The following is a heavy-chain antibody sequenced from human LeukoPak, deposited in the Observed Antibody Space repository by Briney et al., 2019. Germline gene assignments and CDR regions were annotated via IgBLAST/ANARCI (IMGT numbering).Heavy chain of an antibody. V-gene: IGHV1-2*02. CDR3: ATTFSSGWYFHY. D-gene: IGHD6-19*01. Sequence: ASVKVSCKASGYTFTDYYMHWVRRAPGQGLEWMGWINPNSGATIYAQKFQGRVTMTRDSSISTAYMEVSRLTSDDTAVYHCATTFSSGWYFHYWGQGTLVTVSS. CDR1: GYTFTDYY. J-gene: IGHJ4*02. CDR2: INPNSGAT.